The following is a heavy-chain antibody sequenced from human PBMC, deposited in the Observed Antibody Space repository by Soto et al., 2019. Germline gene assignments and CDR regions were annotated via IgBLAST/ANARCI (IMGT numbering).Heavy chain of an antibody. V-gene: IGHV3-48*01. Sequence: EVQLVESGGGLVQPGGSLRLSCAASGFTFSSYSMNWARQAPGKGLEWISYLSSSSRTIYYQDSVNGRFTISSDNAKNSLFRKMKSRRAEDTAVYYLSRETMRSTLAYWGQGPLVPVSS. CDR1: GFTFSSYS. CDR3: SRETMRSTLAY. CDR2: LSSSSRTI. J-gene: IGHJ4*02.